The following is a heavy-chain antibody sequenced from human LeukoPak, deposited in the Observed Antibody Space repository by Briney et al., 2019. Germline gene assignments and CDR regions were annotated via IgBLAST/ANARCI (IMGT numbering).Heavy chain of an antibody. Sequence: SETLSLTCTVSGGSIFSSSYYWGWIRQPPGKGLEWIGSIYYSGSTYYNPSLKSRVTISVDTSKNQFSLKLSSVTAADTAVYYCARSYGDCVLYFDYWGQGTLVTVSS. CDR3: ARSYGDCVLYFDY. V-gene: IGHV4-39*07. CDR1: GGSIFSSSYY. J-gene: IGHJ4*02. CDR2: IYYSGST. D-gene: IGHD4-17*01.